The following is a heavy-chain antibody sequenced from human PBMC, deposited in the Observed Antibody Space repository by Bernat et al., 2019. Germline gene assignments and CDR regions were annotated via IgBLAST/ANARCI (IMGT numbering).Heavy chain of an antibody. J-gene: IGHJ6*02. V-gene: IGHV4-34*01. Sequence: QVPLQQWGAGLLKPSETLSLTCAVYGGSFSGYYWSWIRQPPGKGLEWIGEINHSGSTNYNPSLKSRVTISVDTSKNQFSLKLSSVTAADTAVDYCARGFGVGGLGSAVGVRGAASRGGMDVWGQGTTVTVSS. CDR3: ARGFGVGGLGSAVGVRGAASRGGMDV. CDR2: INHSGST. CDR1: GGSFSGYY. D-gene: IGHD3-10*01.